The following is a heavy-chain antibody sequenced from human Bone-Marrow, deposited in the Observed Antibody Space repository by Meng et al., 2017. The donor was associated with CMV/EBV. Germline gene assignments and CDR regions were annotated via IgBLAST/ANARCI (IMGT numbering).Heavy chain of an antibody. CDR2: IKQDGSEK. V-gene: IGHV3-7*01. Sequence: GVLKISCAASGFTFSSYWMSWVRQAPGKGLEWVANIKQDGSEKYYVDSVKGRFTISRDNAKNSLYLQMNSLRAEDTAVYYCARDGVVTPLDYWGQGTLVTVSS. D-gene: IGHD4-23*01. CDR1: GFTFSSYW. CDR3: ARDGVVTPLDY. J-gene: IGHJ4*02.